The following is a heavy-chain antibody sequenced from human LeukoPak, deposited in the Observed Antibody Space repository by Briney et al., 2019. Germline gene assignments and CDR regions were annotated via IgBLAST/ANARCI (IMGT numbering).Heavy chain of an antibody. CDR3: AKDVWFSVS. V-gene: IGHV3-23*01. CDR2: ISASGDAT. CDR1: GFTFSNHA. Sequence: GGSPRLSCAASGFTFSNHAMTWVRQAPGKGLEWVSAISASGDATWYADSVKARFTISRDNSKNTLYLQMSSLRAEDTAIYYCAKDVWFSVSWGRGTLVTVSS. D-gene: IGHD3-9*01. J-gene: IGHJ5*02.